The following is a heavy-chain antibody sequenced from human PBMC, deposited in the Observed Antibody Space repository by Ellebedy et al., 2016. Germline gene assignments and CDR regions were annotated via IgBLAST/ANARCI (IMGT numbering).Heavy chain of an antibody. CDR1: GGSISSYY. CDR3: ATYPTAYGSGNYYPAYFQH. V-gene: IGHV4-4*07. Sequence: SETLSLTXTVSGGSISSYYWSWIRQPAGKGLEWIGRFYTTGNTNYNPSFKSRVTMSVDTSRNQFSLKLSSVTAADTAVYYCATYPTAYGSGNYYPAYFQHWGQGTLVTVSS. J-gene: IGHJ1*01. D-gene: IGHD3-10*01. CDR2: FYTTGNT.